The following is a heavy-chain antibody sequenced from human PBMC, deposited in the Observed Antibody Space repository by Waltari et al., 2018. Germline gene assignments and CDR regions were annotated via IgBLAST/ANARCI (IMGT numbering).Heavy chain of an antibody. J-gene: IGHJ1*01. Sequence: EVQLVESGGGLVQPGGSLRLSCAASGFNFSRYAMNWVRQAPGKGLEWVSYISISGINIYHADSVKGRFTISRDNSKNSLYLQMNSLRAEDTAVYYCVSGYSSSWAAEYFQHWGQGTLVTVSS. CDR1: GFNFSRYA. V-gene: IGHV3-48*03. D-gene: IGHD6-13*01. CDR3: VSGYSSSWAAEYFQH. CDR2: ISISGINI.